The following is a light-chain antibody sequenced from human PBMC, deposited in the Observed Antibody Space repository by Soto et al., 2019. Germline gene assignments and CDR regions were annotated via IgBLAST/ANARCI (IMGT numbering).Light chain of an antibody. CDR2: GAS. Sequence: EIVLTQSPATLSLSPGERATLSCRASQSVSSYLAWYQQKPGQSPRLLIYGASSRATGVPDRFSGSGSGTYFTLTISGLEPEDFAVYHCQQYGTSPWTFGQGTKVEIK. CDR3: QQYGTSPWT. V-gene: IGKV3-20*01. J-gene: IGKJ1*01. CDR1: QSVSSY.